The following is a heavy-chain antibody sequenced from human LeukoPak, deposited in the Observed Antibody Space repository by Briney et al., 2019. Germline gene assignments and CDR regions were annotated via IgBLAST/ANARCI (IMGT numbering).Heavy chain of an antibody. V-gene: IGHV3-30*04. D-gene: IGHD3-10*01. J-gene: IGHJ4*02. CDR3: AREATMVRGVIISPHSLDY. CDR2: ISYDGSNK. Sequence: GGSLRLSCAASGFTFSTYAMHWVRQAPGKGLEWVAVISYDGSNKYYADSVKGRFTISRDNSKNTLYLQMNSLKTEDTALYYCAREATMVRGVIISPHSLDYWGQGTLVTVSS. CDR1: GFTFSTYA.